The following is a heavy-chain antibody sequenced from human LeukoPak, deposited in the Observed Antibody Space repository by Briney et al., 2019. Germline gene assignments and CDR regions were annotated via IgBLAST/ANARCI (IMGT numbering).Heavy chain of an antibody. J-gene: IGHJ4*02. CDR2: IIPIFGTA. CDR3: ARFGGDIQLWSLQKYYFDY. D-gene: IGHD5-18*01. V-gene: IGHV1-69*05. Sequence: GASVKVSCKASGGTFSSYAISWVRQAPGQGLEWMGGIIPIFGTANYAQKSQGRVTITTDESTSTAYMELSSLRSEDTAVYYCARFGGDIQLWSLQKYYFDYWGQGTLVTVSS. CDR1: GGTFSSYA.